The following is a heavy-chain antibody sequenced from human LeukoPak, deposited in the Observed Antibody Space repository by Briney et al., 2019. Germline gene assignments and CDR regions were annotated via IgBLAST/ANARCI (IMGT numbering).Heavy chain of an antibody. D-gene: IGHD3-3*01. V-gene: IGHV4-59*01. CDR2: IYYSGST. J-gene: IGHJ5*02. CDR3: ARGAQIWSGYYTKGFDP. Sequence: SETLSLTCTVSGGSISSYYWSWIRQPPGKGLEWIGYIYYSGSTNYNPSLKSGVTISVETSKKQSSLKLSSITAADTRVYYCARGAQIWSGYYTKGFDPWGQGTMVTVSS. CDR1: GGSISSYY.